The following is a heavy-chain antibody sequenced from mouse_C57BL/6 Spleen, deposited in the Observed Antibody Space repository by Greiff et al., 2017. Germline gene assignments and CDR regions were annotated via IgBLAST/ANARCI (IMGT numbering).Heavy chain of an antibody. Sequence: QVQLQQPGTELVKPGASVTLSCKASGYTFTSYWMHWLKQRPGQGLEWIGNINPSNGGTHYNEKFKSKATLTVDKSSSTAYMQLSSLTSEDSAVYYCARWGYYSNYDYWGQGTTRTVSS. D-gene: IGHD2-5*01. CDR3: ARWGYYSNYDY. CDR2: INPSNGGT. J-gene: IGHJ2*01. V-gene: IGHV1-53*01. CDR1: GYTFTSYW.